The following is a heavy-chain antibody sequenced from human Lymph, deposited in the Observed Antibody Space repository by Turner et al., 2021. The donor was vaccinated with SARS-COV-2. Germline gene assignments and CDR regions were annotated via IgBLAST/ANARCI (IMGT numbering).Heavy chain of an antibody. CDR1: GDSVSSNSAA. J-gene: IGHJ6*02. Sequence: QVQLQQSGPGLVKPSQTLSLTCAISGDSVSSNSAAWNWIRQSPSRGLEWLGRTYYRSKWYNDYAVSVKSRITINPDTSKNQFSLQLNSVTPEDTAVYYCARDKEGASIVATIDPFTYYGMDVWGQGTTVTVSS. CDR2: TYYRSKWYN. V-gene: IGHV6-1*01. D-gene: IGHD5-12*01. CDR3: ARDKEGASIVATIDPFTYYGMDV.